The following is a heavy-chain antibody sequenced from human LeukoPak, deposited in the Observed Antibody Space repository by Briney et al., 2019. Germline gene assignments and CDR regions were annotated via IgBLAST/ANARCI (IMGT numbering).Heavy chain of an antibody. J-gene: IGHJ4*02. CDR3: ARGSAAGLAY. V-gene: IGHV4-34*01. D-gene: IGHD6-13*01. CDR1: GGXFSGYS. Sequence: PSETLSLTCAVYGGXFSGYSCTWIRQPPGKGLEWIGEIDRSRSTNYNPSLKSRLTISVDTSKNQFSLKLTSVTAADTAVYYCARGSAAGLAYWGQGTLVTVSS. CDR2: IDRSRST.